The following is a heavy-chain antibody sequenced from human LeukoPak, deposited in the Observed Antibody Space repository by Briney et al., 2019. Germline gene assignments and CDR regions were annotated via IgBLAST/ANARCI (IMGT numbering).Heavy chain of an antibody. V-gene: IGHV1-46*01. Sequence: ASVKVSCKASGYTFTSYYMHWVRQAPGQGLEWMGIINPSGGSTSYAQKFKGRVTMTRDTSISTGYMELSRVRSDDTAVYYCARSRIVGGTHFDYWGQGTLVTVSS. D-gene: IGHD1-26*01. CDR3: ARSRIVGGTHFDY. CDR2: INPSGGST. J-gene: IGHJ4*02. CDR1: GYTFTSYY.